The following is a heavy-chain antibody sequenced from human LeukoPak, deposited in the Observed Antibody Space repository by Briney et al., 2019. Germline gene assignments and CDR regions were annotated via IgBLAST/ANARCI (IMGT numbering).Heavy chain of an antibody. CDR3: ARGPFTTMIDY. CDR2: IYYSGST. D-gene: IGHD3-22*01. J-gene: IGHJ4*02. CDR1: GGSISSGDYY. V-gene: IGHV4-30-4*01. Sequence: SETLSLTCTVSGGSISSGDYYWSWIRQPPGKGLEWIGYIYYSGSTYYNPSLKSRVTISVDTSKNQFSLKLSSVTAADTAVYYCARGPFTTMIDYWGQGTLVTVSS.